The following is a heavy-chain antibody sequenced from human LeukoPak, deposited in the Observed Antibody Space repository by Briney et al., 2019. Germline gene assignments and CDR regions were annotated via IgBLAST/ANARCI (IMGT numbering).Heavy chain of an antibody. V-gene: IGHV1-69*04. CDR3: ARDPTVVPGLIDY. Sequence: GASVKVSCKASGGTFSSYAISWVRQAPGQGLEWMGRIIPILGIANYAQKFQGRVTITADKSTSTAYLELSSLRSEDTAVYYCARDPTVVPGLIDYWGLGTLVTVSS. CDR1: GGTFSSYA. D-gene: IGHD4-23*01. J-gene: IGHJ4*02. CDR2: IIPILGIA.